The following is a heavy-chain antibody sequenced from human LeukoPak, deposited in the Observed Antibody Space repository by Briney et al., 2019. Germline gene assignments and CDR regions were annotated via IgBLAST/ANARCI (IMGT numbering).Heavy chain of an antibody. CDR1: GFTFSSYG. V-gene: IGHV3-30*02. D-gene: IGHD2-15*01. CDR2: IRYDGSNK. Sequence: GGSLRLSCAASGFTFSSYGMHWVRQAPGKGLEWVAFIRYDGSNKYYADSVKGRFTISRDNSKNTLYLQMNSLRAEDTAVYYCAKGSQPLRGYFDYWRQGTLVTVSS. J-gene: IGHJ4*02. CDR3: AKGSQPLRGYFDY.